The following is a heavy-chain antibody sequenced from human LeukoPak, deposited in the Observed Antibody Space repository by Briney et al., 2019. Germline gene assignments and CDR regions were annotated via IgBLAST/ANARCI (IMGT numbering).Heavy chain of an antibody. D-gene: IGHD3-9*01. J-gene: IGHJ5*02. Sequence: SVKVSXKASGGTFSSYAISWVRQAPGQGLEWMGGIIPIFGTANYAQKFQGRVTITADESTSTAYMELSSLRSEDTAVYYCARDSISRYDILTGYLNWFDPWGQGTLVTVSS. CDR1: GGTFSSYA. CDR3: ARDSISRYDILTGYLNWFDP. V-gene: IGHV1-69*13. CDR2: IIPIFGTA.